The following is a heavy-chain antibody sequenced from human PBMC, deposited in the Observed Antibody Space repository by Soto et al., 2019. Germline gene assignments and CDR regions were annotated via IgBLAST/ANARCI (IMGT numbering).Heavy chain of an antibody. Sequence: GGSLRLSCAASGFTFSSYAMHWVRQAPGKGLEWVGRIKSKSNGGTTDYAAPVKGRFSISRDDSKATLYLQMNNLETEDTAVYFCTTHGILTGVAIGYWGQGTQVTVSS. CDR2: IKSKSNGGTT. V-gene: IGHV3-15*07. CDR1: GFTFSSYA. D-gene: IGHD3-9*01. CDR3: TTHGILTGVAIGY. J-gene: IGHJ4*02.